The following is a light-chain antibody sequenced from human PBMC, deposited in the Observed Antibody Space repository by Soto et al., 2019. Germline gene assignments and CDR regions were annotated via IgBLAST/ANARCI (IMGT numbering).Light chain of an antibody. CDR1: INDVGGHDF. CDR2: DVS. J-gene: IGLJ1*01. CDR3: SSFVGGNTYV. V-gene: IGLV2-8*01. Sequence: HSPSTQAASASGSPGRSGTISCTGTINDVGGHDFVAWHQQHPGKGPRLMIYDVSKRPSGIPDRFSGSNSGYTAFLTVSGLQAEEEADYCWSSFVGGNTYVFGTGTKVTVL.